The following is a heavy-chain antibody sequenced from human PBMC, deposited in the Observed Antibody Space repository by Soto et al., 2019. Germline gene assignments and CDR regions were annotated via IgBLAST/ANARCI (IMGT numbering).Heavy chain of an antibody. Sequence: QVQFVQSGAEVKGPGASVKVSCKASGYIFTNYAIHWVRQAPGQSLEWMGWINVGDGNTKYSQKFQGRVTISRDTAASTAYMELSSLRSEDTAVYYCARRVEAGATTPSDCYFAFWGPGTLVTVAS. V-gene: IGHV1-3*01. CDR3: ARRVEAGATTPSDCYFAF. CDR2: INVGDGNT. D-gene: IGHD6-25*01. CDR1: GYIFTNYA. J-gene: IGHJ2*01.